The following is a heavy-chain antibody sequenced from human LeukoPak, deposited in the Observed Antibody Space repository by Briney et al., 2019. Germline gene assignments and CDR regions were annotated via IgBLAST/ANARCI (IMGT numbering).Heavy chain of an antibody. CDR1: GFTFSSYS. CDR3: ARAIAARPIDY. J-gene: IGHJ4*02. Sequence: GGSLRLSCAASGFTFSSYSMNWVRQAPGKGLEWVSSISSSSSYIYYADSVKGRFTISRDNAKNSLYLQMNSLRAEDTAVYYCARAIAARPIDYWGQGTLVTVSS. D-gene: IGHD6-6*01. CDR2: ISSSSSYI. V-gene: IGHV3-21*01.